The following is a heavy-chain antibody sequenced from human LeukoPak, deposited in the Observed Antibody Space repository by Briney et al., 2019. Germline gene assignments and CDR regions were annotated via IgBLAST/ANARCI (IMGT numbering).Heavy chain of an antibody. D-gene: IGHD2-2*01. CDR2: ISGSGGST. V-gene: IGHV3-23*01. CDR1: GFTFSSYA. J-gene: IGHJ4*02. Sequence: QSGGSLRLSCAASGFTFSSYAMSWVRQAPGKGLEWVSAISGSGGSTYYADSVKGRFTISRDNAKNSLYLQMNSLRAEDTAVYYCARARRQVPADPYFDYWGQGTLVTVSS. CDR3: ARARRQVPADPYFDY.